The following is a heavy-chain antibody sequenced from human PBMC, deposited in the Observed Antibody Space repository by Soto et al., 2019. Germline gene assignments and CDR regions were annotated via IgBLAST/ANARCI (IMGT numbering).Heavy chain of an antibody. J-gene: IGHJ4*02. V-gene: IGHV4-34*01. D-gene: IGHD6-13*01. CDR3: ARGRRQLVRYYFDY. CDR2: INHSGST. Sequence: SETLSLTCAVYGGSFSGYYWSWIRQPPGKGLEWIGEINHSGSTNYNPSLKSRVTISVDTSKNQFSLKLSSVTAADTAVYYCARGRRQLVRYYFDYWGQGTLVTVSS. CDR1: GGSFSGYY.